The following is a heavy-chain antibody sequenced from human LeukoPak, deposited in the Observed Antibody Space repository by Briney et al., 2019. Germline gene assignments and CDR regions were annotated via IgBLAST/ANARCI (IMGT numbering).Heavy chain of an antibody. CDR1: GGSISSYY. CDR3: ARVDGGDS. D-gene: IGHD2-21*01. CDR2: IYYSGST. J-gene: IGHJ5*02. Sequence: SETLSLTCTVYGGSISSYYWSWIRQPPGKGLEWIGYIYYSGSTNYNPSLKSRVTISVDTSKNQFSLKLSAVTAADTAVCYCARVDGGDSWGQGTLVTVSS. V-gene: IGHV4-59*12.